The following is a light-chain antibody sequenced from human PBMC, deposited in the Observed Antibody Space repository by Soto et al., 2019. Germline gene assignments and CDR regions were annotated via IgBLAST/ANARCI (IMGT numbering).Light chain of an antibody. V-gene: IGLV2-14*01. CDR3: SSYTGSTSLYV. CDR1: SSDVGSYNY. Sequence: QCALTQPASVSGSPGQSITISCTGTSSDVGSYNYVSWYQQHPGKAPKLMIYEVSNRPSGVSYRFSGSKSGNTASLTISGLQAEDEADYYCSSYTGSTSLYVFGTGTKLTVL. J-gene: IGLJ1*01. CDR2: EVS.